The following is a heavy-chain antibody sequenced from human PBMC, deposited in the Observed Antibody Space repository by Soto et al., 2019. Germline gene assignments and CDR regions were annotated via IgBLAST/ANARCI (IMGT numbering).Heavy chain of an antibody. CDR1: GYSFSDWY. CDR3: ARQITSPIGVWSGSLHFDH. V-gene: IGHV1-2*07. J-gene: IGHJ4*01. CDR2: IKPNTGET. D-gene: IGHD3-3*01. Sequence: ASVKVSCKASGYSFSDWYIHWVRQVPGQGLEWMGWIKPNTGETMFAHKVRGGVSLTTATSVSTAYMELRNLRSDDTAVYFCARQITSPIGVWSGSLHFDHWG.